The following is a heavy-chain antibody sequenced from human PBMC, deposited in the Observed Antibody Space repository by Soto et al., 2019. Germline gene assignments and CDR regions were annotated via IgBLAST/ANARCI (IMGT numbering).Heavy chain of an antibody. J-gene: IGHJ4*02. V-gene: IGHV4-59*01. Sequence: QVQLQESGPGLVKPSETLSLTCTVSGGSISSYYWSWIRQPPGKGLEWIGYIYYSGSTNYNPSLKSRVTISVDTSKNQFSLKLSSVTAADTAVYYCARDQEGYFDYWGQGTLVTVS. CDR3: ARDQEGYFDY. CDR1: GGSISSYY. CDR2: IYYSGST.